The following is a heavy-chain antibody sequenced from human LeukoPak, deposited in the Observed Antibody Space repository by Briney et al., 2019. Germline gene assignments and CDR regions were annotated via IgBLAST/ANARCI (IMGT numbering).Heavy chain of an antibody. Sequence: GVSLRLSCAASGFTFTDYYMSWIRQAPGKGLEWVSYISISGTTIYYADSVKGRFTFSRDNAKNSLYLQMNSLRAEDTAVYYCARAGRLQYGDYVAFDYWGQGTLVTVSS. J-gene: IGHJ4*02. CDR1: GFTFTDYY. CDR2: ISISGTTI. D-gene: IGHD4-17*01. V-gene: IGHV3-11*01. CDR3: ARAGRLQYGDYVAFDY.